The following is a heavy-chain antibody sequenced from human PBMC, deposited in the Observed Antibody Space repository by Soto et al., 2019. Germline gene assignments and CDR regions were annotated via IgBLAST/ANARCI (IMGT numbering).Heavy chain of an antibody. D-gene: IGHD3-3*01. CDR3: ARLARERTYYDFWSGYYPSYYYYGMDV. J-gene: IGHJ6*02. V-gene: IGHV1-24*01. CDR1: GYTLTELS. CDR2: FDPEDGET. Sequence: ASVKVSCKVSGYTLTELSMHWVRQAPGKGLEWMGGFDPEDGETIYAQKFQGRVTMTEDTSTDTAYLQWSSLKASDTAMYYCARLARERTYYDFWSGYYPSYYYYGMDVWGQGTTVTVSS.